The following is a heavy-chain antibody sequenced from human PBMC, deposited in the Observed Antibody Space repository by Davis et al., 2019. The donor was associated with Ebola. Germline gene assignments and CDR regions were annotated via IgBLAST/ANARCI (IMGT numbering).Heavy chain of an antibody. Sequence: GESLKISCKGSGYRFTSYWIGRVRQMPGKGLEWMGIIHPGDSDTRYNPPFQGQVTISADRSINTAYLQWSSLKASDTAMYYCARRGPNYGDYVDYWGQGTLVTVSS. CDR3: ARRGPNYGDYVDY. J-gene: IGHJ4*02. D-gene: IGHD4-17*01. V-gene: IGHV5-51*01. CDR1: GYRFTSYW. CDR2: IHPGDSDT.